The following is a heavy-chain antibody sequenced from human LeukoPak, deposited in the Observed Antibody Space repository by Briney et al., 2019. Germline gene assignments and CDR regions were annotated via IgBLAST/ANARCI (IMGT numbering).Heavy chain of an antibody. J-gene: IGHJ3*02. D-gene: IGHD6-13*01. V-gene: IGHV1-2*02. Sequence: GASVKVSCKASGYTFTGYYMHWVRQPPAQGLEWMGWINPNNGGTNYAQKFQGRVTMTRDTSISTAYMELSRLGSDDTAVYYCARRAAAGNSRGAFDIWGQGTMVTVSS. CDR3: ARRAAAGNSRGAFDI. CDR2: INPNNGGT. CDR1: GYTFTGYY.